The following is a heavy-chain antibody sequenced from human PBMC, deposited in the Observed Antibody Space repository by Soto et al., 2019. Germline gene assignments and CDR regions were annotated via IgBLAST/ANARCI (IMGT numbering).Heavy chain of an antibody. Sequence: CVSTNPGNGLEGVTSLGSRSAYVNFADAVRGRFTVYRDNAKNSLYLQMSSLRAEDTAVYFCARDGGSSSSYGMDVWVQGT. CDR2: LGSRSAYV. J-gene: IGHJ6*02. CDR3: ARDGGSSSSYGMDV. V-gene: IGHV3-21*01. D-gene: IGHD2-15*01.